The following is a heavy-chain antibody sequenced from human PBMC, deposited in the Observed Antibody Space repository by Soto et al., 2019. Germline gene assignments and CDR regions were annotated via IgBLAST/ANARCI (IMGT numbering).Heavy chain of an antibody. V-gene: IGHV1-2*02. J-gene: IGHJ6*02. CDR2: INPNSGGT. CDR3: ARARRYYDILTGYVSYYYGMDV. Sequence: AASVKVSCKASGYTFTGYYMHWVRQAPGQGLEWMGWINPNSGGTNYAQKFQGRVTMTRDTSISTAYMELSRLRSDDTAVYYCARARRYYDILTGYVSYYYGMDVWGQGTTVTVSS. CDR1: GYTFTGYY. D-gene: IGHD3-9*01.